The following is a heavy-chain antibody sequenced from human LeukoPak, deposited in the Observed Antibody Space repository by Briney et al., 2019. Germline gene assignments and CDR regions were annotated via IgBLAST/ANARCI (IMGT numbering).Heavy chain of an antibody. Sequence: GGSLRLSCAASGFTFGSYSMNWVRQAPGKGLEWVSSISSSSSYIYYADSVKGRFTISRDNAKNSLYLQMNSLRAEDTAVYYCAREDDPAMVKNAFDIWGQGTMVTVSS. D-gene: IGHD5-18*01. CDR3: AREDDPAMVKNAFDI. J-gene: IGHJ3*02. CDR2: ISSSSSYI. V-gene: IGHV3-21*01. CDR1: GFTFGSYS.